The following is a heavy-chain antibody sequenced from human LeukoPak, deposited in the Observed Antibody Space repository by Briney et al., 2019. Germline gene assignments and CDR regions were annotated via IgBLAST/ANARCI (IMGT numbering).Heavy chain of an antibody. D-gene: IGHD3-22*01. V-gene: IGHV1-8*01. Sequence: ASVKVSCKASGYTFTSYDINWVRQATGQGLEWMGWMNPNSGNTGYAQKFQGRVTMTRNTFISTAYMELSSLRSEDTAVYYCARVAADSSGYYYDAFDIWGQGTMVTVSS. CDR2: MNPNSGNT. J-gene: IGHJ3*02. CDR3: ARVAADSSGYYYDAFDI. CDR1: GYTFTSYD.